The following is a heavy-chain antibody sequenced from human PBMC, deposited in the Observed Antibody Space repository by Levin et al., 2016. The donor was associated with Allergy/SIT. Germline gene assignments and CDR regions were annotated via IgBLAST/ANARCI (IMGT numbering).Heavy chain of an antibody. CDR3: AKEKADIVVVPAAPGSYYYYGMDV. V-gene: IGHV3-21*01. J-gene: IGHJ6*02. CDR2: ISSSSSYI. D-gene: IGHD2-2*01. Sequence: WIRQPPGKGLEWVSSISSSSSYIYYADSVKGRFTISRDNAKNSLYLQMNSLRAEDTAVYYCAKEKADIVVVPAAPGSYYYYGMDVWGQGTTVTVSS.